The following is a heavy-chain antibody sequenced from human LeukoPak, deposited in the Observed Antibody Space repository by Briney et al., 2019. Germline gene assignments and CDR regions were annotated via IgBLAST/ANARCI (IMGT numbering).Heavy chain of an antibody. Sequence: PRRSLRLSCAASGFTFDDYAMHWVRQAPGKGLEWVSGISWNSGSIGYADSVKGRFTIARDNAKNSLYLQMNSLRAEDTALYYCAKGSYYHWYFDLWGRGTLVTVSS. V-gene: IGHV3-9*01. J-gene: IGHJ2*01. CDR3: AKGSYYHWYFDL. CDR2: ISWNSGSI. D-gene: IGHD3-22*01. CDR1: GFTFDDYA.